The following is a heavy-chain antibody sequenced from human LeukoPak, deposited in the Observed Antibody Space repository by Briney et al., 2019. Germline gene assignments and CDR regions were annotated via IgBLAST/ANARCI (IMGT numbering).Heavy chain of an antibody. CDR3: AKGDYGDSSYYYYGMDV. Sequence: GGSLRLSCAGSGFNFSNYAMTWVRQAPGKGLEWVTVISGSGGRAYYADSVKARFTISRDKSKDTVFLQMNSLRGDDTAAYYCAKGDYGDSSYYYYGMDVWGQGTMVTVSS. CDR2: ISGSGGRA. D-gene: IGHD2-21*02. V-gene: IGHV3-23*01. J-gene: IGHJ6*02. CDR1: GFNFSNYA.